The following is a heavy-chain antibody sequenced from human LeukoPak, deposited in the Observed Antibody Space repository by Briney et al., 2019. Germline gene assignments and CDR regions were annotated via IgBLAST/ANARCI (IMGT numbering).Heavy chain of an antibody. V-gene: IGHV3-30*18. CDR2: ISYDGSNK. CDR1: GFTFSSHG. D-gene: IGHD3-10*01. J-gene: IGHJ4*02. Sequence: GRSLRLSCAASGFTFSSHGMHWVRQAPGKGLEWVAVISYDGSNKYYADPVKGRFTISRDHSKSTLYLQMNSLRAEDTAVYYCAKGWFGEPLDYWGQGTLVTVSS. CDR3: AKGWFGEPLDY.